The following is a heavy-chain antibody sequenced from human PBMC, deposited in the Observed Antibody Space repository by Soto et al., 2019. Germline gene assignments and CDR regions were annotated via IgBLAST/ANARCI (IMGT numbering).Heavy chain of an antibody. CDR3: VKSNSGSYLYYLDY. Sequence: PGGSLRLSCAASGFTFSDHYMDWVRQAPGKGLEWVGRIRNKANSYSTQYAASVKGRFTISRDDSKTSLSLQMNSLRAEDTAVYYCVKSNSGSYLYYLDYWGQGTLVTVSS. CDR2: IRNKANSYST. V-gene: IGHV3-72*01. J-gene: IGHJ4*02. D-gene: IGHD1-26*01. CDR1: GFTFSDHY.